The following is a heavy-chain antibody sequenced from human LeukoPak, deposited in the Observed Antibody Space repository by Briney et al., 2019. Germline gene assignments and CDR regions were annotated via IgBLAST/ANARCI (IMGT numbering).Heavy chain of an antibody. J-gene: IGHJ5*02. CDR2: INHSGST. V-gene: IGHV4-34*01. CDR1: GGSFSGYY. CDR3: ARHAAIWFGDPNWFDP. Sequence: PSETLSLTCAVYGGSFSGYYWSWIRQPPGKGLEWIGEINHSGSTNYNPSLKSRVTISVDTSKNQFSLKLSSVTAADTAVYYCARHAAIWFGDPNWFDPWGQGTLVTVSS. D-gene: IGHD3-10*01.